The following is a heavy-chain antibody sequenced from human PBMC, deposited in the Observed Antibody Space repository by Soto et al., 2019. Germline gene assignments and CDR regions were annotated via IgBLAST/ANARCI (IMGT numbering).Heavy chain of an antibody. J-gene: IGHJ4*02. CDR3: ARDRLNFGVPFDT. CDR1: GASITSSNW. CDR2: VFHGGST. D-gene: IGHD2-8*01. V-gene: IGHV4-4*02. Sequence: QVQLQESGPGLVKPSGTLSLTCDVFGASITSSNWWSWVRQSPGGGLEWIGEVFHGGSTNYNPSLKRRVTVSVDKSKNKFSLILTSLTAADAAVYYCARDRLNFGVPFDTWGQGIRVTVSS.